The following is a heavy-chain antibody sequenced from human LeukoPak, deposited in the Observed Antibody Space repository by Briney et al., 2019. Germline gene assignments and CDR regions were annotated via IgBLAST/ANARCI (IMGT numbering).Heavy chain of an antibody. CDR3: ARDGRSSFSAPVDY. J-gene: IGHJ4*02. Sequence: ASVKVSCKASGYTFTSYGISWVRQAPGQGLEWMGWISAYNGNTNYAQKLQGRVTMTTDTSTSTAYMELRSLRSDDAAVYYCARDGRSSFSAPVDYWGQGTLVTVSS. V-gene: IGHV1-18*01. CDR1: GYTFTSYG. CDR2: ISAYNGNT. D-gene: IGHD2-15*01.